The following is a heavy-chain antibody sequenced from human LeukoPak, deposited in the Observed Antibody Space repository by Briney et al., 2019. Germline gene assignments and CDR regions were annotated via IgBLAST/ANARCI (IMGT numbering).Heavy chain of an antibody. CDR3: ARGYSFAYGY. D-gene: IGHD5-18*01. J-gene: IGHJ4*02. CDR2: TSYRSKWYY. CDR1: GDSVSSNSAA. V-gene: IGHV6-1*01. Sequence: SQTLSLTCVISGDSVSSNSAAWHWIRQSPSRGLEWLGRTSYRSKWYYDYAVSLKSRLTIIPDTSKNQISLQLNSVTPEDTAVYYCARGYSFAYGYWGQGTLVTVSS.